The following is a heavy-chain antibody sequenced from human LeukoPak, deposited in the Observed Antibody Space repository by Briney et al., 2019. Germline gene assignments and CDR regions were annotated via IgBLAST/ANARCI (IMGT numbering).Heavy chain of an antibody. CDR1: GFTFSSYG. Sequence: AGGSLRLSCAASGFTFSSYGMHWVRQAPGKGLEWVAVISYDGSNKYYADSVKGRFTISRDNSKNTLYLQMNSLRAEDTAVYYCAKSTPYREYYYYGMDVWGQGTTVTVSS. D-gene: IGHD2-15*01. CDR2: ISYDGSNK. J-gene: IGHJ6*02. CDR3: AKSTPYREYYYYGMDV. V-gene: IGHV3-30*18.